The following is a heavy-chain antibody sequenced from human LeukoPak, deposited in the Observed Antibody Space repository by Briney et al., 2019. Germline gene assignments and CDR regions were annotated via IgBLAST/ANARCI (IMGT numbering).Heavy chain of an antibody. Sequence: GGSLRLDCAASGFTFDDYGMSWVRQAPGNGLASVSGINWNGGSTGYADSVKGRFTISRDNAKNSLYLQMNSLRAEDTAVYYCAKEGGYNYGYLDYWGQGSLVTVSS. CDR1: GFTFDDYG. J-gene: IGHJ4*02. V-gene: IGHV3-20*04. CDR3: AKEGGYNYGYLDY. D-gene: IGHD5-18*01. CDR2: INWNGGST.